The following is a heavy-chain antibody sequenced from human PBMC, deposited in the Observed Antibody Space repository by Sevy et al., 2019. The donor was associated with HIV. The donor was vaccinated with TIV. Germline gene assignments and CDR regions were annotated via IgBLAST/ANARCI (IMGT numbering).Heavy chain of an antibody. CDR3: TRWSGSQSIFDY. D-gene: IGHD1-26*01. J-gene: IGHJ4*02. Sequence: SCTASGFIFGDYGMSWVRQAPGKGLEWIAFFKSKIHGGTTENAASVKGRFTISRDDSKNIVYLQMSNLKTEYTAVYYCTRWSGSQSIFDYWGQGTLVTVSS. CDR2: FKSKIHGGTT. V-gene: IGHV3-49*04. CDR1: GFIFGDYG.